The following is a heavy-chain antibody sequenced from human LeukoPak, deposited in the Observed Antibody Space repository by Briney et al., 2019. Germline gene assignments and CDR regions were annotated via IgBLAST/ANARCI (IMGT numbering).Heavy chain of an antibody. V-gene: IGHV4-4*07. CDR2: IYTSGST. J-gene: IGHJ4*02. CDR1: GGSISSYY. D-gene: IGHD3-22*01. Sequence: SETLSLTCTVSGGSISSYYWSWIRQPAGKGLEWIGRIYTSGSTTYNPSLKSRVTMSVDTSKNQFSLKLSSVTAADTAVYYCARGQYYYDSSGSRYFDYWGQGTLVTVSS. CDR3: ARGQYYYDSSGSRYFDY.